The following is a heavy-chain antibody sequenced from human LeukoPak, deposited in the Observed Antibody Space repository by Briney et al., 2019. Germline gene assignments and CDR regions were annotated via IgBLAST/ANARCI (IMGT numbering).Heavy chain of an antibody. J-gene: IGHJ6*03. CDR2: IYTSGST. D-gene: IGHD6-13*01. CDR3: ARAAKAASPINYYYYYYMDV. Sequence: PSETLSLTCTVSGGSISSYYWSWIRQPAGKGLEWIRRIYTSGSTNYNPSLKSRVTMSVDTSKNQFSLKLSSVTAADTAVYYCARAAKAASPINYYYYYYMDVWGKGTTVTVSS. CDR1: GGSISSYY. V-gene: IGHV4-4*07.